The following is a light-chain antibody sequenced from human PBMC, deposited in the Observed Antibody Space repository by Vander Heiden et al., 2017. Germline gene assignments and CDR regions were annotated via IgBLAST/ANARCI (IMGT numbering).Light chain of an antibody. CDR1: QSVSSSY. V-gene: IGKV3-20*01. Sequence: ILFTHPPPTLSLSPGERATLSFRASQSVSSSYLAWYQQKPGQAPRLLIYGASSRATAIPDRFSGSGSGTDFTLTVSRLEPEDFAVYYCQQYGTSPTTFGQGTRLEIK. J-gene: IGKJ5*01. CDR3: QQYGTSPTT. CDR2: GAS.